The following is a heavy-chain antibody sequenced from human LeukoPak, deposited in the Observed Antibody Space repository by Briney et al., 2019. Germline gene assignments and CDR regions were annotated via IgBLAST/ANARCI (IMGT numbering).Heavy chain of an antibody. J-gene: IGHJ6*02. D-gene: IGHD6-13*01. CDR3: ASKYSSSWSPYYGMDV. V-gene: IGHV1-46*01. CDR2: INPSGGST. CDR1: GYTFTSYY. Sequence: ASVKVSCKASGYTFTSYYMHWVRQAPGQGLEWMGIINPSGGSTSYAQKFQGRVTITADESTSTAYMELSSLRSEDTAVCYCASKYSSSWSPYYGMDVWGQGTTVTVSS.